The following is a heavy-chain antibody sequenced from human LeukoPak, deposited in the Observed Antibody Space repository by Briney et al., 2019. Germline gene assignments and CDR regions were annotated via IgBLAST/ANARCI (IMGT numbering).Heavy chain of an antibody. Sequence: GSLRLSCAASGFTFSSYAMSWVRQAPGKGLEWVSAISGSGGSTYYADSVKGRFTISRDNSKNTLYLQMNSLRAEDTAVYYCAKDQVVVTATYYFDYWGQGTLVTVSS. CDR1: GFTFSSYA. J-gene: IGHJ4*02. V-gene: IGHV3-23*01. D-gene: IGHD2-21*02. CDR3: AKDQVVVTATYYFDY. CDR2: ISGSGGST.